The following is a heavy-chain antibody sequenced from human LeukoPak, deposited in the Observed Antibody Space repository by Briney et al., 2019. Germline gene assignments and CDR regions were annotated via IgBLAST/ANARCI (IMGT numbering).Heavy chain of an antibody. CDR2: IYSGGST. D-gene: IGHD6-13*01. CDR3: ARGIYSSSWYTFDY. J-gene: IGHJ4*02. CDR1: GFTVSSNY. V-gene: IGHV3-53*01. Sequence: GGSLRLSCAASGFTVSSNYMSWVRQAPGKGLEWVSVIYSGGSTYYADSVKGRFTIARDNSKNTLYLQMNSLRAEDTAVYYCARGIYSSSWYTFDYWGQGTLVTVSS.